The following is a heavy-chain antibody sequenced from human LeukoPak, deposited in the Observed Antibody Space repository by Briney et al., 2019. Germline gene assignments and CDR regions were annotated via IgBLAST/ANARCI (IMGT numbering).Heavy chain of an antibody. CDR2: VSWNSRIK. J-gene: IGHJ4*02. V-gene: IGHV3-9*01. Sequence: GGSLRLSCAASGFTFDDYAMYWVRQAPGKGLEWVSGVSWNSRIKDYADSVKGRFTISRDNAKRSLYLQMNSLRSEDTAFYYCARLTGAASGTYYFDYWGQGTLVTVSS. CDR3: ARLTGAASGTYYFDY. CDR1: GFTFDDYA. D-gene: IGHD1-26*01.